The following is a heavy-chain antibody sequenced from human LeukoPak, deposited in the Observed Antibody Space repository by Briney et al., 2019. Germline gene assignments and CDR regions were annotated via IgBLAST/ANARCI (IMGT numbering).Heavy chain of an antibody. D-gene: IGHD5-18*01. V-gene: IGHV3-30*03. CDR2: ISYDGSNK. CDR1: GFTFNSYV. Sequence: GGSLRLSCAASGFTFNSYVMHWVRQAPGKGLEWVAVISYDGSNKYYGDSVEGRFTISRDNSKNTLYLQMNSLRAEDTAVYYCARVFRGYSYGLGDYWGQGTLVTVSS. CDR3: ARVFRGYSYGLGDY. J-gene: IGHJ4*02.